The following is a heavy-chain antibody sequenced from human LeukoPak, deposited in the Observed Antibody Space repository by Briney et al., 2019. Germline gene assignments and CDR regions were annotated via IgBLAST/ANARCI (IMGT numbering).Heavy chain of an antibody. CDR2: IYYSGST. V-gene: IGHV4-59*08. D-gene: IGHD3-10*01. J-gene: IGHJ2*01. CDR1: GGSISSYY. CDR3: LRRRGRGWYFDL. Sequence: KPSETLSLTCIVSGGSISSYYCSWIRQPPGKGLEWIGYIYYSGSTNYNPSLKSRVTISVDTSKNQFSLKLSSVTAADTAGYYCLRRRGRGWYFDLWGRGTLVTVSS.